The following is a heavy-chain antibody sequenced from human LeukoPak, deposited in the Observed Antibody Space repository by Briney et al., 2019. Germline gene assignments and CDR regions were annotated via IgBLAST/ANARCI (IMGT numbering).Heavy chain of an antibody. CDR3: TRDRGWQQFDY. J-gene: IGHJ4*02. V-gene: IGHV3-7*01. CDR1: GFTFSSYW. CDR2: INVDGSEK. D-gene: IGHD5-24*01. Sequence: GGSLRLSCAASGFTFSSYWMHWVRQAPGKGLERVANINVDGSEKYYVDSVKGRFTISRDNAKNSLYLQMSSLRDDDTAVYYCTRDRGWQQFDYWGQGTLVTVSS.